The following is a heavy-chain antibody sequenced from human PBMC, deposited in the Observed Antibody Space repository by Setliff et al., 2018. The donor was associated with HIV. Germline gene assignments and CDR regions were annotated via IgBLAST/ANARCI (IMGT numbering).Heavy chain of an antibody. D-gene: IGHD3-9*01. CDR1: GYSISSGYY. CDR2: IYHNGIT. Sequence: PSETLSLTCGVSGYSISSGYYWGWIRQPPGKGLEWIGSIYHNGITYYNPSLKSRVTISVDTSKNQFSLKLSSVTAADTAMYYCARVALLRYPEAFDIWGQGTMVTVS. V-gene: IGHV4-38-2*01. CDR3: ARVALLRYPEAFDI. J-gene: IGHJ3*02.